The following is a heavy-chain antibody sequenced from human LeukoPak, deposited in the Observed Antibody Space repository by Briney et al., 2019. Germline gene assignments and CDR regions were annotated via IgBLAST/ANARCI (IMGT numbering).Heavy chain of an antibody. CDR2: IIPIFGIA. CDR3: ARAPYSSGGSTNYSYYYYMDV. Sequence: ASVKVSCKASGGTFNSYAIGWVRQAPGQGLEWMGGIIPIFGIANYAQNFQGRSTVTADESTSTAYMELSSLRSEDTAVYYCARAPYSSGGSTNYSYYYYMDVWDKGTTVTVSS. D-gene: IGHD6-19*01. J-gene: IGHJ6*03. V-gene: IGHV1-69*13. CDR1: GGTFNSYA.